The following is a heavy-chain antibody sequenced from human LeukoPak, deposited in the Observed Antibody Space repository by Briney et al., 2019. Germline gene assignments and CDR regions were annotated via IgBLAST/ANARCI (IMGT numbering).Heavy chain of an antibody. CDR2: IYYSGST. J-gene: IGHJ4*02. Sequence: SETLSLTCAVYGGSFSGYYWSWIRQPPGKGLEWIGSIYYSGSTYYNPSLKSRVTISVDTSKNQFSLKLSSVTAADTAVYYCARDLSYSGSYADYWGQGTLVTVSS. D-gene: IGHD1-26*01. CDR3: ARDLSYSGSYADY. CDR1: GGSFSGYY. V-gene: IGHV4-34*01.